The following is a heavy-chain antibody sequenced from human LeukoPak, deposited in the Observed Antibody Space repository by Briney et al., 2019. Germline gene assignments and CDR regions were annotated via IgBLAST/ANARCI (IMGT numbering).Heavy chain of an antibody. J-gene: IGHJ4*02. V-gene: IGHV3-7*01. D-gene: IGHD3-22*01. CDR1: GFTVSSYW. CDR3: AREFPYYYDSSGYLYYFDY. Sequence: PGGSLRLSCAASGFTVSSYWMSWVRQAPGKGLEWVANIKQDGSEKYDVDSVKGRFTISRDNAKNSLYLQMNSLRAEDTAVYYCAREFPYYYDSSGYLYYFDYWGQGTLVTVSS. CDR2: IKQDGSEK.